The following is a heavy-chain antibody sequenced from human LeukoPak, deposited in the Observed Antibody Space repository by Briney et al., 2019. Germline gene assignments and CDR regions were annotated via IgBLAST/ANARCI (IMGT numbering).Heavy chain of an antibody. CDR1: GGSISSYY. CDR3: ARGYSGYEMGFDY. V-gene: IGHV4-59*01. Sequence: PSETLSLTCTVSGGSISSYYWSWIRQPPGKGLEWIGYIYYSGSTNYNPSLKSRVTISVDTSKNQFSLKLSSVTAADTAVYYCARGYSGYEMGFDYWGQGTLVTVSS. J-gene: IGHJ4*02. D-gene: IGHD5-12*01. CDR2: IYYSGST.